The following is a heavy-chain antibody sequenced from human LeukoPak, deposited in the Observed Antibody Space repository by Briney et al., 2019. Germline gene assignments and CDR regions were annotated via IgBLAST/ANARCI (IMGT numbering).Heavy chain of an antibody. Sequence: SETLSLTCTVSGGSISSSSYYWGWIRQPPGKGLEWIGSIYYSGSTSYYPSLKSRVTISVDMSKNQFSLKLSSVTAADTAVYYCARPSLGTPFGYFDLWGRGTLVTVSS. CDR3: ARPSLGTPFGYFDL. V-gene: IGHV4-39*07. CDR2: IYYSGST. J-gene: IGHJ2*01. D-gene: IGHD3-3*02. CDR1: GGSISSSSYY.